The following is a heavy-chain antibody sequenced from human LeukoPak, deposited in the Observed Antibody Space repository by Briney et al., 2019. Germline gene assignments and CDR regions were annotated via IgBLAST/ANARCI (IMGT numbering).Heavy chain of an antibody. CDR1: GYTFTAYY. CDR2: LNPNSGDS. J-gene: IGHJ4*02. D-gene: IGHD6-13*01. V-gene: IGHV1-2*06. CDR3: AIGMLAAGTFDH. Sequence: ASVKVSCKASGYTFTAYYLSWVRQAPGQGLEWMGRLNPNSGDSNYAQKFQGRVTMTSDTSISTAYMELSRLTSDDTAVYWCAIGMLAAGTFDHWGQGTLVTVSS.